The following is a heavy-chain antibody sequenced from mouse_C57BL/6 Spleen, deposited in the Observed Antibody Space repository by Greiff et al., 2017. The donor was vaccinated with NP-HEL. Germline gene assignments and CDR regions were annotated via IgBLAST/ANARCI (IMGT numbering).Heavy chain of an antibody. J-gene: IGHJ3*01. Sequence: VQLQQSGAELVKPGASVKVSCKASGYTFTSYWMHWVKQRPGQGLEWIGRIHPSDSYTNYNQKFKGKATLTVDKSSSTAYMQLSNLTSEDSAVLYGAMNSPAWFAYWGQGTLVTVSA. CDR3: AMNSPAWFAY. CDR1: GYTFTSYW. V-gene: IGHV1-74*01. CDR2: IHPSDSYT.